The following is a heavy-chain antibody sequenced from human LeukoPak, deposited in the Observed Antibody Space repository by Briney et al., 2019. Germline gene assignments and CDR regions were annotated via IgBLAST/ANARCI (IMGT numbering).Heavy chain of an antibody. CDR2: IKHEGSEK. CDR1: GFTFSTYW. V-gene: IGHV3-7*04. CDR3: ARFSRQLTFFDY. J-gene: IGHJ4*02. Sequence: GGSLRLSCAASGFTFSTYWMSWVRQSPGKGLEWVANIKHEGSEKYYVDSVKGRFTISRDNVKNSLYLQMNSLRAEDTAVYYCARFSRQLTFFDYWGQGTLVTVSS. D-gene: IGHD2-2*01.